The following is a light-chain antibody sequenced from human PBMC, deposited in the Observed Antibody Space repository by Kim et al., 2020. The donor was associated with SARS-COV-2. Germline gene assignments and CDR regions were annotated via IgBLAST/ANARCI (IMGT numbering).Light chain of an antibody. CDR2: YDS. CDR1: NIGGKS. Sequence: SYELTQPPSVSAAPGGPAIITCEENNIGGKSVHWYQQKAGQSPVLVIRYDSDRPSGIPKRFSGSNSGNTATLTISGVEDGDEADYYCQVWNSDNDDRGV. J-gene: IGLJ3*02. V-gene: IGLV3-21*01. CDR3: QVWNSDNDDRGV.